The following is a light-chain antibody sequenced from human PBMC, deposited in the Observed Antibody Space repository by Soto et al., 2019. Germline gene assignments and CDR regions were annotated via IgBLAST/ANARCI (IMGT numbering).Light chain of an antibody. J-gene: IGLJ2*01. CDR1: SSDVGGYNY. V-gene: IGLV2-14*01. CDR3: SSYTSSSLS. CDR2: DVX. Sequence: QSALTQPASVSGSPGQSITISCTGTSSDVGGYNYVSWYQQHPGKAPKLMIXDVXXXPSGVSNRFSGSKSGNTASLTISGXXXXXXXXXYCSSYTSSSLSFGGGTKLTVL.